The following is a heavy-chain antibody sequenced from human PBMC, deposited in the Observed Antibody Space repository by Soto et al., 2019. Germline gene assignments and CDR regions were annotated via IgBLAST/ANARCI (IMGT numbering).Heavy chain of an antibody. J-gene: IGHJ6*02. CDR3: ASLGYGDYTYYYYYGMDV. V-gene: IGHV3-74*01. CDR2: INSDGSST. Sequence: QPGGSLRLSCAASGFTFSSYWMHWVRQAPGKGLVWVSRINSDGSSTSYADSVKGRFTISRDNAKNTLYLQMNSLRAEDTAVYYCASLGYGDYTYYYYYGMDVWGQGTTVTVSS. CDR1: GFTFSSYW. D-gene: IGHD4-17*01.